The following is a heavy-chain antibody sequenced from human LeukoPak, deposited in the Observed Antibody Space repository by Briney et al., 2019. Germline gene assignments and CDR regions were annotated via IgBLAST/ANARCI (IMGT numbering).Heavy chain of an antibody. CDR3: AHRPPGAAGGEWSFDY. CDR2: IYLYDDK. CDR1: GFSLSTDGVG. Sequence: SGPTLVKPPATLTLTCTFYGFSLSTDGVGVGWIRQAPGTALGWRAVIYLYDDKRYSPSLKRRLNSSNDTSKNQEVHTMTHMDPVDTATYYCAHRPPGAAGGEWSFDYWGQGTLVTVSS. D-gene: IGHD6-13*01. V-gene: IGHV2-5*01. J-gene: IGHJ4*02.